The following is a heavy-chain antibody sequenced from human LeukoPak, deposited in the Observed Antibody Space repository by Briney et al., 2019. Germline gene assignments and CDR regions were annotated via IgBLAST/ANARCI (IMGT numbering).Heavy chain of an antibody. J-gene: IGHJ4*02. V-gene: IGHV4-30-2*01. CDR2: ISHSGST. CDR1: GGSISSGGYS. D-gene: IGHD6-19*01. CDR3: ARLNTVAGMNY. Sequence: PSETLSLTCAVSGGSISSGGYSWSWIRQPPGKGLEWIGYISHSGSTYYNPSLKSRVTISVDTSKNQFSLKLSSVTAADTAVYYCARLNTVAGMNYWGQGTLVTVSS.